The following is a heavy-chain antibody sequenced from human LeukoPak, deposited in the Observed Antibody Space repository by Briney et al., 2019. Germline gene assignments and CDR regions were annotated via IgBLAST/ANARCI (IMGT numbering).Heavy chain of an antibody. D-gene: IGHD3-22*01. CDR2: INSDGSST. CDR1: GFTYSSYW. CDR3: ASEVSYYDSSPH. J-gene: IGHJ4*02. V-gene: IGHV3-74*01. Sequence: PGGSLRLSCAASGFTYSSYWMHWVPQAPGKELVWVSRINSDGSSTSYADSVKGRFTISRDNAKNTLYLQMNSLRAEDTAVYYCASEVSYYDSSPHWGQGTLVTVSS.